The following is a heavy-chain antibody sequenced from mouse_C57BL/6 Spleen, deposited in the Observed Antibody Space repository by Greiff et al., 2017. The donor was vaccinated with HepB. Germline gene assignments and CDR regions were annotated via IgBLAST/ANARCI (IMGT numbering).Heavy chain of an antibody. CDR2: INPNNGGT. J-gene: IGHJ4*01. CDR1: GYTFTDYY. D-gene: IGHD3-1*01. Sequence: DVQLQESGPELVKPGASVKISCKASGYTFTDYYMNWVKQSQGKSLEWIGDINPNNGGTSYNQKFKGKATLTVDKSSSTAYMELRSLTSEDSAVYYCARRPRGYAMDYWGQGTSVTVSS. V-gene: IGHV1-26*01. CDR3: ARRPRGYAMDY.